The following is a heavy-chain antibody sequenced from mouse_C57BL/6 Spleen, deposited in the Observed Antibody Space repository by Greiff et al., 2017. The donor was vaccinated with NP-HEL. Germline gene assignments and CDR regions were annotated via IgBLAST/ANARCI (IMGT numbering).Heavy chain of an antibody. D-gene: IGHD5-1-1*01. J-gene: IGHJ4*01. V-gene: IGHV5-12*01. Sequence: EVKVVESGGGLVQPGGSLKLSCAASGFTFSDYYMYWVRQTPEKRLEWVAYISNGGGSTYYPDTVKGRFTISRDNAKNTLYLQLSRLKSEDTAMYYCARREDTYYYAMDYWGQGTSVTVSS. CDR2: ISNGGGST. CDR3: ARREDTYYYAMDY. CDR1: GFTFSDYY.